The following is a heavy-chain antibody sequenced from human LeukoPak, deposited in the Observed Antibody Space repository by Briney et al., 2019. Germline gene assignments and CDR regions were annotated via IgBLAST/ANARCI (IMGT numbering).Heavy chain of an antibody. CDR1: GFTFSSYA. CDR2: ISSNGGST. CDR3: AKVFIDYYDSSGYSLDV. D-gene: IGHD3-22*01. J-gene: IGHJ6*02. Sequence: GGSLRLSCAASGFTFSSYAMHWVRQAPGKGLEYVSAISSNGGSTYYANSVKGRFTISRDNSKNTLYLQMGSLRAEDTAVYYCAKVFIDYYDSSGYSLDVWGQGTTVTVSS. V-gene: IGHV3-64*01.